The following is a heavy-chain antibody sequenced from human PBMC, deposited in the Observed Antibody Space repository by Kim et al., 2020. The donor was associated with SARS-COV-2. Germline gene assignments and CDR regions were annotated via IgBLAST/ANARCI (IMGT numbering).Heavy chain of an antibody. D-gene: IGHD2-2*01. Sequence: GGSLRLSCAASGFTFSSSNMNWVRQAPGKGPEWVSCITDSSNFITYADSVKGRFTVSRDNAKNSLYLQMNSLRVEDTAMYYCATYQQRGGFDFWGQGTMVTVSS. J-gene: IGHJ3*01. V-gene: IGHV3-21*01. CDR2: ITDSSNFI. CDR3: ATYQQRGGFDF. CDR1: GFTFSSSN.